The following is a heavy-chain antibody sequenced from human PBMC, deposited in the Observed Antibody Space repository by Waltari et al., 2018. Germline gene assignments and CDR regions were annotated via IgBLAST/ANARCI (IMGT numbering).Heavy chain of an antibody. CDR3: ARVSIAARPVWFDP. V-gene: IGHV4-39*07. CDR1: GGSISSSSYY. J-gene: IGHJ5*02. D-gene: IGHD6-6*01. CDR2: IYYSGST. Sequence: QLQLQESGPGLVKPSETLSLTCTVSGGSISSSSYYWGWIRQPPGKGLEWIGSIYYSGSTYYNPSLKSRVTISVDTSKNQFSLKPSSVTAADTAVYYCARVSIAARPVWFDPWGQGTLVTVSS.